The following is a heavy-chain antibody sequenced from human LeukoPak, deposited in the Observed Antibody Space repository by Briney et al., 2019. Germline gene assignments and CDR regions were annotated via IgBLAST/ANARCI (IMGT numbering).Heavy chain of an antibody. V-gene: IGHV3-7*01. CDR2: IKTDGSQT. CDR3: ARASMGGRDYHLDS. CDR1: GFTFSTYC. Sequence: GGSLRLSCAASGFTFSTYCMTWVRQAPGKGLEWVANIKTDGSQTYYLDSVKGRFTISRDNAKNFLSLQLGSLRADDTGVYYCARASMGGRDYHLDSWGQGTLVTVSS. D-gene: IGHD4/OR15-4a*01. J-gene: IGHJ4*02.